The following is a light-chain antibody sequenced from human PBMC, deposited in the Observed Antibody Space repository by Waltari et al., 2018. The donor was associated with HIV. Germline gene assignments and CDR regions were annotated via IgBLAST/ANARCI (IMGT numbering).Light chain of an antibody. Sequence: QSALTQPASVSGSPGQSLTISCTGTSSAVGGYNYVSWYQQHPGKPPKLMIYEVSNRPSGVSNRFSGSKSGNTASLTISGLQAEDEADYYCSSYTSSSTDVVFGGGTKLTVL. CDR2: EVS. CDR1: SSAVGGYNY. V-gene: IGLV2-14*01. J-gene: IGLJ2*01. CDR3: SSYTSSSTDVV.